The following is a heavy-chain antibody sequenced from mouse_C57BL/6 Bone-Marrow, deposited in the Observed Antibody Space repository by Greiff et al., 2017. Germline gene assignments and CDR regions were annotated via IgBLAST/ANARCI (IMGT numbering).Heavy chain of an antibody. Sequence: VQLQQSGPELVKPGASVKISCKASGYAFSSSWMNWVKQRPGKGLEWIGRIYPGDGDTNYNGKFKGTATLTAAKSSSTAYMQLSSLTSEDSAVYFCATNYDGSSYPFVWGTGTTVTVSS. V-gene: IGHV1-82*01. J-gene: IGHJ1*03. D-gene: IGHD1-1*01. CDR2: IYPGDGDT. CDR3: ATNYDGSSYPFV. CDR1: GYAFSSSW.